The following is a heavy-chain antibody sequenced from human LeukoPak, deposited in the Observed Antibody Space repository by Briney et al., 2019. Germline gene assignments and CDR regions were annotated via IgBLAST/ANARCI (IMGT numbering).Heavy chain of an antibody. D-gene: IGHD4-11*01. CDR1: GYSFTSYW. J-gene: IGHJ4*02. V-gene: IGHV5-51*01. CDR2: IYPGDSAT. CDR3: ARRAPGNYNFDY. Sequence: GESLKISCKGSGYSFTSYWIGWVRQMPGKGLGWMGIIYPGDSATTYSPFFQGQVTISADKSISTAYLQWSSLKASDTAMYYCARRAPGNYNFDYWGQGTLVTVSS.